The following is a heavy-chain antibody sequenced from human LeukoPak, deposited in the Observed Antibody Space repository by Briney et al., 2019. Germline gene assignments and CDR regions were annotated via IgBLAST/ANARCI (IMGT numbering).Heavy chain of an antibody. D-gene: IGHD4-17*01. Sequence: PGTSLRLSCEASGFTFSVYGMHWVRQAPGKGLELVAVIWYDGSNKYYADSVKGRFTISRDNSKNTLYLQMNSLRAEDTAVYYCARDRGIRLPNNWFDPWGQGTLVTVSS. CDR1: GFTFSVYG. CDR2: IWYDGSNK. J-gene: IGHJ5*02. CDR3: ARDRGIRLPNNWFDP. V-gene: IGHV3-33*01.